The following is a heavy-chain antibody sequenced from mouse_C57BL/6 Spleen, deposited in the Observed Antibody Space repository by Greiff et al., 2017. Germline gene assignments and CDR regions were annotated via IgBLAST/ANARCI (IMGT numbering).Heavy chain of an antibody. J-gene: IGHJ1*03. D-gene: IGHD1-1*01. CDR3: TTPYYGSSRYFDV. CDR1: GFDIKDYY. V-gene: IGHV14-1*01. CDR2: IDPEDGDT. Sequence: VQLQQSGAELVRPGASVKLSCTASGFDIKDYYMHWVKQRPEQGLEWIGRIDPEDGDTEYAPKFQGKATMTADTSSNTAYLQLSSLTSEDTAVYYCTTPYYGSSRYFDVWGTGTTVTVSS.